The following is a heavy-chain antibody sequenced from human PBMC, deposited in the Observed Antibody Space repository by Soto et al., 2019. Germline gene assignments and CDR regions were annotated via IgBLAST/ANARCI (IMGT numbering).Heavy chain of an antibody. V-gene: IGHV1-69*12. CDR3: ARGCSGGSCYDGSGGMDV. CDR2: IIPIFGTA. J-gene: IGHJ6*02. Sequence: QVQLVQSGAAVKKPGSSVKVSCKASGGTFSSYAISWVRQAPGQGLEWMGGIIPIFGTANYAQRFQGRVTITADESTSTAYMELSSLRSEDTAVYYCARGCSGGSCYDGSGGMDVWGQGTTVTVSS. D-gene: IGHD2-15*01. CDR1: GGTFSSYA.